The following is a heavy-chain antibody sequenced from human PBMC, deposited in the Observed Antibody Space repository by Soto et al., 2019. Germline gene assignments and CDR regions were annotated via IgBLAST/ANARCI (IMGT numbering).Heavy chain of an antibody. D-gene: IGHD3-16*02. CDR2: ISSSSTI. CDR1: GFTFSSYS. J-gene: IGHJ3*02. V-gene: IGHV3-48*01. Sequence: GGSLRLSCAASGFTFSSYSMNWVRQAPGKGLEWVSYISSSSTIYYADSVKGRFTISRDNAKNSLYLQMNSLRAEDTAVYYCARDGGITFGGVIAIDAFDIWGQGTMVTVSS. CDR3: ARDGGITFGGVIAIDAFDI.